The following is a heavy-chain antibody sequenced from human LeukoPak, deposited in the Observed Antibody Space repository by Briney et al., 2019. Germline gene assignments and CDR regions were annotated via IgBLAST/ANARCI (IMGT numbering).Heavy chain of an antibody. D-gene: IGHD5-12*01. V-gene: IGHV4-34*01. CDR3: ARLGEEEDSGYDSYNWFDP. CDR1: GGSFSGYY. J-gene: IGHJ5*02. Sequence: SETLSLTCAVYGGSFSGYYWSWIRQPPGKGLEWIGSIYYSGSTYYNPSLKSRVTISVDTSKNQFSLKLSSVTAADTAVYYCARLGEEEDSGYDSYNWFDPWGQGTLVTVSS. CDR2: IYYSGST.